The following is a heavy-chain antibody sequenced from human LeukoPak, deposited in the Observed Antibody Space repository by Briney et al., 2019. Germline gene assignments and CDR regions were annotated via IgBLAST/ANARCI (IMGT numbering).Heavy chain of an antibody. D-gene: IGHD3-10*01. J-gene: IGHJ4*02. Sequence: SETLSLTCTVSGDSISSYYWSWIRQPPGKGLEWLGYIYYSGSTNYNPSLESRVTISVDTSKNQFSLKLSSVTAADTAVYYCARAPESFQFRFDYWGQGTLVTVSS. CDR3: ARAPESFQFRFDY. CDR1: GDSISSYY. V-gene: IGHV4-59*01. CDR2: IYYSGST.